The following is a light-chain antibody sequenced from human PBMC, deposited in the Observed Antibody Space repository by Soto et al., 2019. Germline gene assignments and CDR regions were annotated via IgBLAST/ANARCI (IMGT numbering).Light chain of an antibody. J-gene: IGLJ3*02. CDR3: AAWDDSLNGL. Sequence: QSALAQPASVSGSPGQSITISCTGTSSDIGDSNFVSWYQHHPGKAPKLLIYDVSDRPSGVPDRFSGSKSGTSASLAIRGLRSEDEADYYCAAWDDSLNGLFGGGTKVTVL. CDR2: DVS. V-gene: IGLV2-14*01. CDR1: SSDIGDSNF.